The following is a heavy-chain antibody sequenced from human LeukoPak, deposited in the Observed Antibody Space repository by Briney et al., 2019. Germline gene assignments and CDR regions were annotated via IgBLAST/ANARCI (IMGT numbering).Heavy chain of an antibody. V-gene: IGHV4-59*01. CDR1: GGSISSYY. Sequence: PSETLSLTCTDSGGSISSYYRSWIRQPPGKGLEWIGCIFYRGGTNYNPSLNSRITISVATSKYQFSLKLSSVTAADTAVYYCARGIAVAGPFYYYYYFMDVWGKGTTVTVSS. CDR2: IFYRGGT. J-gene: IGHJ6*03. CDR3: ARGIAVAGPFYYYYYFMDV. D-gene: IGHD6-19*01.